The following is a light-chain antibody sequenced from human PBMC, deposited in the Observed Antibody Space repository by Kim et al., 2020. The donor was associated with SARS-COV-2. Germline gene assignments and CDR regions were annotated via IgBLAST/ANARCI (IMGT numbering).Light chain of an antibody. CDR1: KLGDKY. J-gene: IGLJ3*02. CDR3: QAWDSSTVWV. CDR2: QDN. V-gene: IGLV3-1*01. Sequence: VSPGQAASIPCSGDKLGDKYACWYQQKPGQSPVLVIYQDNKRPSGIPERFSGSNSGNTATLTISGTQAMDEADYYCQAWDSSTVWVFGGGTQLTVL.